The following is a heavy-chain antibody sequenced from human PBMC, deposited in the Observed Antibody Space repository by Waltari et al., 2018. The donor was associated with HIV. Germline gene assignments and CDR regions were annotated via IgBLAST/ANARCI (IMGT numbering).Heavy chain of an antibody. CDR3: ARELKQLSPQDYDSPPRGFDI. V-gene: IGHV1-69*12. D-gene: IGHD3-22*01. CDR2: IIPIFDTS. J-gene: IGHJ3*02. Sequence: VQLVQSGAAVNKPRSSVKVSCTASGGYFSRYALSWMRPAPGQGLEWMGGIIPIFDTSNYAQKFQGRVTITADESTSTAYMELSSLRSDDTAVYYCARELKQLSPQDYDSPPRGFDIWGQGTMVTVSS. CDR1: GGYFSRYA.